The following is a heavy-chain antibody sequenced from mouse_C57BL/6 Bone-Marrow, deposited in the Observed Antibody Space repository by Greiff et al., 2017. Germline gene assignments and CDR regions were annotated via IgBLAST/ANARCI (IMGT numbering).Heavy chain of an antibody. V-gene: IGHV1-59*01. CDR2: IDPSDSYT. CDR1: GYTFTSYW. D-gene: IGHD1-1*01. J-gene: IGHJ3*01. Sequence: QVQLKQPGAELVRPGTSVKLSCKASGYTFTSYWMHWVKQRPGQGLEWIGVIDPSDSYTNYNQKFKGKATLTVDPSSSTAYMQLSSLTSEDSAVYYCARSTGSSPAYWGQGTLVTVSA. CDR3: ARSTGSSPAY.